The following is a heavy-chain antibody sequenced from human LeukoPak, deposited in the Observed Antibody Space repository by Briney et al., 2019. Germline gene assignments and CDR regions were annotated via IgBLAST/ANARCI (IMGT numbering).Heavy chain of an antibody. CDR1: GYTFTSYD. CDR3: ASNYGDYEGGFDY. Sequence: ASVKVSCKASGYTFTSYDINWVRQATGQGLEWMGWMNPNSGNTGYAQKFQGSVTMTRNTSISTAYMELSSLRSEDTAVYYCASNYGDYEGGFDYWGQGTLVTVSS. V-gene: IGHV1-8*01. D-gene: IGHD4-17*01. J-gene: IGHJ4*02. CDR2: MNPNSGNT.